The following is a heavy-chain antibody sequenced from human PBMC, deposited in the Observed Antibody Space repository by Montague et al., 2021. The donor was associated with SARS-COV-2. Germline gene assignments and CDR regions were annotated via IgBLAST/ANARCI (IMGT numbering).Heavy chain of an antibody. V-gene: IGHV6-1*01. Sequence: CAISGDSVGREEARCRSEGQSSERQLQWQGRSYYRSKWYNDYAVSVKSRITINPDTSKNQVSLQLNSVTPEDTAVYYCARTSASSDYWGQGTLVTVSS. CDR1: GDSVGREEAR. D-gene: IGHD1-26*01. CDR3: ARTSASSDY. CDR2: SYYRSKWYN. J-gene: IGHJ4*02.